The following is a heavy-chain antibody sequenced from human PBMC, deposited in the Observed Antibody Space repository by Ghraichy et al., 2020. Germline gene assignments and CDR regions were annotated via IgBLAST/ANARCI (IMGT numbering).Heavy chain of an antibody. CDR2: ISAYNGNT. V-gene: IGHV1-18*01. CDR1: GYTFTSYG. Sequence: ASVKVSCKASGYTFTSYGISWVRQAPGQGLEWMGWISAYNGNTNYAQKLQGRVTMTTDTSTSTAYMELRSLRSDDTAVYYCARDGDCGGDCDYTNYYYYYGIDVWGQGTTVTVSS. CDR3: ARDGDCGGDCDYTNYYYYYGIDV. D-gene: IGHD2-21*02. J-gene: IGHJ6*02.